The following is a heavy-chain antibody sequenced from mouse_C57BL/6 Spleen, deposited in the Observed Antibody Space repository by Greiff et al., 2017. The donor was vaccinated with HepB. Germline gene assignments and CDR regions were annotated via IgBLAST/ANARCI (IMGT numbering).Heavy chain of an antibody. D-gene: IGHD2-3*01. CDR1: GYAFSSSW. CDR3: ARWDYDGYRNFDV. CDR2: IYPGDGDT. J-gene: IGHJ1*03. V-gene: IGHV1-82*01. Sequence: VQLQQSGPELVKPGASVKISCKASGYAFSSSWMNWVKQRPGKGLEWIGRIYPGDGDTNSNGKFKGKGTLTADKSSSTAYMQPSSLTSEDSAVYFCARWDYDGYRNFDVWGTGTTVTVAS.